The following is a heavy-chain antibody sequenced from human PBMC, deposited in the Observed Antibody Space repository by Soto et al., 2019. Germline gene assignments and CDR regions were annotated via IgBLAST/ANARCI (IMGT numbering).Heavy chain of an antibody. CDR2: ISSSSSYI. V-gene: IGHV3-21*01. CDR1: GFTFSSYS. J-gene: IGHJ6*02. D-gene: IGHD3-3*01. CDR3: ARDGYYDFWSGYHGCYYYGMDV. Sequence: GGSLRLSCAASGFTFSSYSMNWVRQAPGKGLEWVSSISSSSSYIYYADSVKGRFTISRDNAKNSLYLQMNSLRAEDTVVYYCARDGYYDFWSGYHGCYYYGMDVWGQGTTVTVSS.